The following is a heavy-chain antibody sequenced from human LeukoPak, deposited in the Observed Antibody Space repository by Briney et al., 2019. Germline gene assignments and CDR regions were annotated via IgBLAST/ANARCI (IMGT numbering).Heavy chain of an antibody. CDR1: GFTFSSYW. J-gene: IGHJ3*02. CDR2: INSDGSST. D-gene: IGHD3-3*01. V-gene: IGHV3-74*01. CDR3: ARIRFLEREDAFDI. Sequence: GGSLRLSCAASGFTFSSYWMHWVRQAPGKGLVWVSRINSDGSSTSYADSVKGRFTISRDNAKNTLYLQMNSLRAGDTAVYYCARIRFLEREDAFDIWGQGTMVTVSS.